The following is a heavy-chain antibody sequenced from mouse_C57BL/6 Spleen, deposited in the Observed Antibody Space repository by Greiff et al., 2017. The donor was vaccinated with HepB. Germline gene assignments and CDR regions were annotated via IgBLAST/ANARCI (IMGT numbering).Heavy chain of an antibody. Sequence: VQRVESGPGLVAPSQCLSISCTVSGFSFPRYVVVWVRLPPGKGLEWLCIIWGGGSTNYNSALMSRLSISKDNSKSQVFLKMNSLQTDDTAMYYCAKQNWDGRFAYWGQGTLVTVSA. D-gene: IGHD4-1*01. V-gene: IGHV2-9*01. CDR1: GFSFPRYV. CDR2: IWGGGST. J-gene: IGHJ3*01. CDR3: AKQNWDGRFAY.